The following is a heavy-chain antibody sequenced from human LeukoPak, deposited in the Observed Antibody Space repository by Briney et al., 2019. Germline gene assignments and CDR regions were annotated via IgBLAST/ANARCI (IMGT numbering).Heavy chain of an antibody. V-gene: IGHV4-59*01. CDR1: GGSISSYY. CDR3: ARVLAGYFDY. J-gene: IGHJ4*02. Sequence: PSETLSLTCTVSGGSISSYYWSWIRQPPGKGLEWIGYIYYRGSTNYNPSLKSRVTISADTPKNQFSLKLSSVTAADTAVYYCARVLAGYFDYWGQGTLVTVSS. CDR2: IYYRGST. D-gene: IGHD3-3*02.